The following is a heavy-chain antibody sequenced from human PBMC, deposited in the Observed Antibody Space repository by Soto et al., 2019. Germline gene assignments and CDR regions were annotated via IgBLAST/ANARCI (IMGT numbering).Heavy chain of an antibody. CDR3: ARDQDYYDFWSGYYTRTNWFDP. D-gene: IGHD3-3*01. Sequence: VASVKVSCKASGYTFTSYGISWVRQAPGQGLEWMGWISAYNGNTNYAQKLQGRVTMTTDTSTSTAYMELRSLRSDDTAVYYCARDQDYYDFWSGYYTRTNWFDPWGQGTLVTVSS. V-gene: IGHV1-18*04. CDR2: ISAYNGNT. CDR1: GYTFTSYG. J-gene: IGHJ5*02.